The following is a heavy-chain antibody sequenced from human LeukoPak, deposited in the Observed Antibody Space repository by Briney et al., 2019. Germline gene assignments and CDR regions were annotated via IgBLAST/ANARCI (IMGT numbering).Heavy chain of an antibody. V-gene: IGHV3-30*18. D-gene: IGHD2-2*01. CDR3: AKRHCSSTSCYFDY. J-gene: IGHJ4*02. CDR2: ISYDGSNK. Sequence: GGSLRLSCAASGFTFSSYAMSWIRQPPGKGLEWVAVISYDGSNKYYADSVKGRFTISRDNSKNTLYLQMNSLRAEDTAVYYCAKRHCSSTSCYFDYWGQGTLVTVSS. CDR1: GFTFSSYA.